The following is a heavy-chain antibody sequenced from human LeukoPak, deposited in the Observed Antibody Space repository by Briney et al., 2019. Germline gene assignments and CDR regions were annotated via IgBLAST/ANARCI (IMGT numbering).Heavy chain of an antibody. Sequence: GASVKVSCKASGYTFSSYGVSWVRQAPGQGLEWMGWISGYNGNTNYAQKLQGRVSMTTDTSTSTAYMELRSLRSDDTAVYYCARGESYYDSSGYHTYWGQGTLVTVSS. D-gene: IGHD3-22*01. J-gene: IGHJ4*02. CDR3: ARGESYYDSSGYHTY. V-gene: IGHV1-18*01. CDR2: ISGYNGNT. CDR1: GYTFSSYG.